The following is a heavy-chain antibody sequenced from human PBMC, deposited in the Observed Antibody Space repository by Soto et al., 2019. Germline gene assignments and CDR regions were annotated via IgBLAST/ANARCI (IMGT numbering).Heavy chain of an antibody. D-gene: IGHD1-1*01. J-gene: IGHJ4*02. Sequence: QVHLVQSGAEVKKPGASVKVSCKGSGYGFTTYGITWVRQAPGQGLEWMGWISAHNGNTNYTQKLQGRVTVTRDTSPSTAYMELRSLRSDDTAVYYCARGRYGDYWGQGALVTVSS. CDR2: ISAHNGNT. CDR3: ARGRYGDY. V-gene: IGHV1-18*01. CDR1: GYGFTTYG.